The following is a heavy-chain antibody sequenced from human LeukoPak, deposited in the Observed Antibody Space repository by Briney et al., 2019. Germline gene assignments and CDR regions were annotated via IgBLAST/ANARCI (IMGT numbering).Heavy chain of an antibody. D-gene: IGHD2-21*02. Sequence: GGSLRLSCAASGFTFSNYAMHVVRQAPGKRLECGSVIWYDGSNNYYADSVKRRFTISRDNSNNTLYLQMNSLRAEDTAVYYCARDGALKVTYFDYWGQGTLVTVSS. CDR2: IWYDGSNN. CDR1: GFTFSNYA. V-gene: IGHV3-33*01. J-gene: IGHJ4*02. CDR3: ARDGALKVTYFDY.